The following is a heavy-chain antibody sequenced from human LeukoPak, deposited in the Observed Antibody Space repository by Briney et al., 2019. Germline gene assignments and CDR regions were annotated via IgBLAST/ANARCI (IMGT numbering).Heavy chain of an antibody. CDR2: ISSSSYI. D-gene: IGHD3-22*01. CDR1: GFTFSSYS. Sequence: GGSLRLSCAASGFTFSSYSMNWVRQAPGKGLEWVSSISSSSYIYYADSVKGRFTISRDNAKNSLYLQMNSLRAEDMAVYYCARDRRQGYYYDSSGYFDYWGQGTLVTVSS. CDR3: ARDRRQGYYYDSSGYFDY. V-gene: IGHV3-21*01. J-gene: IGHJ4*02.